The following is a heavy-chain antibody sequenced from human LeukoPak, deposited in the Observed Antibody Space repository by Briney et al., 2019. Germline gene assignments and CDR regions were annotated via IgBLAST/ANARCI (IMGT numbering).Heavy chain of an antibody. CDR1: GYTFTSYD. CDR2: IIPIFGTA. V-gene: IGHV1-69*05. J-gene: IGHJ4*02. CDR3: ARGSDY. Sequence: ASVKVSCKASGYTFTSYDINWVRQAPGQGLEWMGGIIPIFGTANYAQKFQGRVTITTDESTSTAYMELSSLRSEDTAVYYCARGSDYWGQGTLVTVSS.